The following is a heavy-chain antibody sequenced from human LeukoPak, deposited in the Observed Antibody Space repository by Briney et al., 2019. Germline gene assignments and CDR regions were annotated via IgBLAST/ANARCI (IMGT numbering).Heavy chain of an antibody. D-gene: IGHD3-9*01. V-gene: IGHV4-61*02. J-gene: IGHJ3*02. CDR2: IYTSGST. Sequence: SETLSLTCTVSGGSISSGSYYWSWIRQPAGKGLEWIGRIYTSGSTNYNPSLKSRVTISVDTSKNQFSLKLSSVTAADTAVYYCARKTGDAFDIWGQGTMVTVSS. CDR3: ARKTGDAFDI. CDR1: GGSISSGSYY.